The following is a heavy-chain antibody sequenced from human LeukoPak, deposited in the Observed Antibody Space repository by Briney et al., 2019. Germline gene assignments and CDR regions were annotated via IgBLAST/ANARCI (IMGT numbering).Heavy chain of an antibody. CDR3: ARNQVVGHWFDP. CDR1: GYTFTSYG. V-gene: IGHV1-18*01. J-gene: IGHJ5*02. CDR2: ISAYNGNT. Sequence: ASVKVSCKASGYTFTSYGISWVRQAPGQGLEWMGWISAYNGNTNCAQRLQGRVTMTTDTSTSTAYMELRSLRSDDTAVYYCARNQVVGHWFDPWGQGTLVTVSS.